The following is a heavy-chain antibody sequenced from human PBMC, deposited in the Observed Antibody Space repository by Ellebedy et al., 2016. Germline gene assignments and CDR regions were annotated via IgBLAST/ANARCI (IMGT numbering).Heavy chain of an antibody. V-gene: IGHV1-8*01. CDR1: GYTFTSYD. CDR3: ARGLGAAGVYYFDY. D-gene: IGHD6-13*01. Sequence: ASVKVSCKASGYTFTSYDINWVRQATGQGLEWMGWMNPNSGNTGYAQKFQGRVTMTRNTSISTAYMELSSLRSEDTAVYYCARGLGAAGVYYFDYWGQGTLVTVSS. J-gene: IGHJ4*02. CDR2: MNPNSGNT.